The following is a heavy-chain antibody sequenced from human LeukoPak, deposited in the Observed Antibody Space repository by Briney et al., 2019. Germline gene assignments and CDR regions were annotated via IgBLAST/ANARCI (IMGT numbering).Heavy chain of an antibody. CDR3: ARQAYYYDSSGYSYYFDY. CDR1: GAYISSGSYY. Sequence: PSQTLSLTCTVSGAYISSGSYYWRWIRQPAGKGLEWIGRVYTSGSTNYNPSLKSRVTISVDTSKNQFSLKLSSVTAADTAVYYCARQAYYYDSSGYSYYFDYWGQGTLVTVSS. V-gene: IGHV4-61*02. CDR2: VYTSGST. D-gene: IGHD3-22*01. J-gene: IGHJ4*02.